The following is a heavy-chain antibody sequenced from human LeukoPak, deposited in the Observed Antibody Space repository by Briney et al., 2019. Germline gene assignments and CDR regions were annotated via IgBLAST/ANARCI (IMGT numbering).Heavy chain of an antibody. D-gene: IGHD6-13*01. CDR2: ISYDGSVE. Sequence: GGSLRLSCAASGFTFSSYAMHWVRQAPGKGLEWVALISYDGSVEKNAASVKGRFTISRDNSKNTLYLQMNSLRTEDTAVYYCARALGSSWDSSLDSWGQGTLVPVSS. CDR3: ARALGSSWDSSLDS. V-gene: IGHV3-30*04. J-gene: IGHJ4*02. CDR1: GFTFSSYA.